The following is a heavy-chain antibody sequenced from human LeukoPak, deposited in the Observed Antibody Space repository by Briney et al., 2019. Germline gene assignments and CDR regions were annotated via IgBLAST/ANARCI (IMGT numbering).Heavy chain of an antibody. V-gene: IGHV4-38-2*01. CDR2: IYHSGTT. D-gene: IGHD1-26*01. CDR1: AYSISSGYR. J-gene: IGHJ1*01. CDR3: ARALWEPGHFQH. Sequence: SETLSLTCAVSAYSISSGYRWGWIRQPPGKGLEWIGTIYHSGTTYNDPSLKSRVTISVDTSKNQFSLKLSSVTAADTAVYYCARALWEPGHFQHWGQGTLVTVSP.